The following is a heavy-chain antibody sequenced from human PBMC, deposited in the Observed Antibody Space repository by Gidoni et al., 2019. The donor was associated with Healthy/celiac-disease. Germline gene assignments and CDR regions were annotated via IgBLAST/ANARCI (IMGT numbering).Heavy chain of an antibody. Sequence: EVQLLESGGGLVQPGGSLRLSCAAQGVTFSSYAMSWVRQAPGKGLEWVSAIIGSGGSTYYADSVKGRFTISRDNSKNTLYLQMNSLRAEDTAVYYCAKALGMITFGGVIDHYSYYGMDVWGQGTTVTVSS. CDR2: IIGSGGST. CDR3: AKALGMITFGGVIDHYSYYGMDV. D-gene: IGHD3-16*02. V-gene: IGHV3-23*01. J-gene: IGHJ6*02. CDR1: GVTFSSYA.